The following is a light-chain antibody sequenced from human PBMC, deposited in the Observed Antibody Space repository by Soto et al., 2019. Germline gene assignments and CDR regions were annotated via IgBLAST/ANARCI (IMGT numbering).Light chain of an antibody. V-gene: IGKV3-20*01. Sequence: EIVLTQSPGTLSLSPGERATLSCRASQSVSSSYLAWYQQKPGQAPSLLIYGASSRATGIPDRFSGSGSGTDFTLTISRLEPADFAVYYCQQYDSSPCTFGPGTNVDIK. J-gene: IGKJ3*01. CDR1: QSVSSSY. CDR3: QQYDSSPCT. CDR2: GAS.